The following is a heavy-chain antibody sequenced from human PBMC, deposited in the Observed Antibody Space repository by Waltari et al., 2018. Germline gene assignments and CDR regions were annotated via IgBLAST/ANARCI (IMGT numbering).Heavy chain of an antibody. V-gene: IGHV1-3*01. J-gene: IGHJ5*02. D-gene: IGHD1-26*01. CDR3: ARERSSGNQDNWFDP. Sequence: QAHLVQSGAEVKKTGASVKVSCKASGNTFSHYAMPWVRKAPGQGLEWMGLINAANTNTRYSKKLEGRFTITRDTSANTVYMELSSLRSEDTAVYFCARERSSGNQDNWFDPWGQGTLVTVSS. CDR1: GNTFSHYA. CDR2: INAANTNT.